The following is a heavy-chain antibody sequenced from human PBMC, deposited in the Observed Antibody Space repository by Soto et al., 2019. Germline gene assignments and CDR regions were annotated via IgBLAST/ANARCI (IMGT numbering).Heavy chain of an antibody. CDR1: VFSFSSYS. J-gene: IGHJ6*03. Sequence: EVQLVESGGGLVKPGGSLRLSCAASVFSFSSYSMNWVRQAPGNGVEWVSSISSSRSYIYYADSVKGRFTISRDNAKNSLYLQMNSLRAEDTSVYSCSRYQLLWSPYHLGQGYHYYYMDVWGKGTTVIVSS. CDR3: SRYQLLWSPYHLGQGYHYYYMDV. CDR2: ISSSRSYI. V-gene: IGHV3-21*01. D-gene: IGHD2-2*01.